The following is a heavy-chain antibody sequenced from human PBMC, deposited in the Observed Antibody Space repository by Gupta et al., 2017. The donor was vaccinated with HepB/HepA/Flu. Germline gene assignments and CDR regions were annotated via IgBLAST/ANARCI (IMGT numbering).Heavy chain of an antibody. V-gene: IGHV1-69*06. CDR1: GGTFSSYA. J-gene: IGHJ5*02. CDR2: IIPIFGTA. Sequence: QVQLVQSGAEVKKPGSSVKVSCKASGGTFSSYAISWVRQAPGQGLEWMGGIIPIFGTANYEQKFQGRVTITADKSTSTAYMELSSLRSEDTAVYYCARAQRGYCSSTSCYIWFDPWGQGTLVTVSS. D-gene: IGHD2-2*02. CDR3: ARAQRGYCSSTSCYIWFDP.